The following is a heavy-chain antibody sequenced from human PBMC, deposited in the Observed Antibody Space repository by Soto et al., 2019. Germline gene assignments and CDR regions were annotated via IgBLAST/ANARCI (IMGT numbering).Heavy chain of an antibody. CDR2: ISYDGSNK. CDR1: GFTFSSYG. CDR3: ACYPVYDYVWGSYRFPPEFGHDY. J-gene: IGHJ4*02. Sequence: GGSLRLSCAASGFTFSSYGMHWVRQAPGKGLEWVAVISYDGSNKYYADSVKGRFTISRDNSKNTLYLQMNSLRAEDTAVYYCACYPVYDYVWGSYRFPPEFGHDYWGQGTLVTVSS. D-gene: IGHD3-16*02. V-gene: IGHV3-30*03.